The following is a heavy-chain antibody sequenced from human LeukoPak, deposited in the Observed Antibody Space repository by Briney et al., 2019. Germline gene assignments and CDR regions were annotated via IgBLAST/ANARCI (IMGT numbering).Heavy chain of an antibody. CDR3: ARDRLRFLEWLSESDAFDI. CDR2: ISAYNGNT. Sequence: VSVKVSCKASGYTFTSYGISWVRQAPGQGLEWMGWISAYNGNTNYAQKLQGRVTMTTDTSTSTAYMELRSLRSDDTAVYYCARDRLRFLEWLSESDAFDIWGQGTMVTVSS. CDR1: GYTFTSYG. J-gene: IGHJ3*02. D-gene: IGHD3-3*01. V-gene: IGHV1-18*01.